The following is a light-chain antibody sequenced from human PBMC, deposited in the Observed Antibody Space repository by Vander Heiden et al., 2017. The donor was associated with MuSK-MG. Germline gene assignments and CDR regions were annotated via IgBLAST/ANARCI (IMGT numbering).Light chain of an antibody. Sequence: DIVMTQSPLSLPVTPGEPASISCRSSQSLLHSNGYTYLDWYLQKPGQSPQLLIYLGSTQASGVPDRFSGSGSGTDFTLKISRVEAEDVGVYYCMQALQTPTFGGGTKVEIK. CDR2: LGS. V-gene: IGKV2-28*01. CDR1: QSLLHSNGYTY. CDR3: MQALQTPT. J-gene: IGKJ4*01.